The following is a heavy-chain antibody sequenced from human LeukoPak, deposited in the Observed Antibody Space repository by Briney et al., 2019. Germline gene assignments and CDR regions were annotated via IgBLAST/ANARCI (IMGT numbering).Heavy chain of an antibody. CDR3: ARGEGGSYPFDC. V-gene: IGHV3-21*01. J-gene: IGHJ4*02. CDR2: ISSSSSYI. CDR1: GFTFSSYS. Sequence: PGGSLRLSCAASGFTFSSYSMNWVRQAPGKGLEWVSSISSSSSYIYYADSVKGRFTISRDNAKKSLYLQMNSLRAEDTGVYYCARGEGGSYPFDCWGQGTLVTVSS. D-gene: IGHD1-26*01.